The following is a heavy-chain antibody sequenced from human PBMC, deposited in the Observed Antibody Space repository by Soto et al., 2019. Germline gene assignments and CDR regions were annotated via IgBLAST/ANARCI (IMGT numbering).Heavy chain of an antibody. CDR2: IIPIFGTA. D-gene: IGHD6-19*01. CDR1: GGTFSSYA. CDR3: AKTAVIAVAGYYYGMDV. Sequence: SVKVSCKASGGTFSSYAISWVRQAPGQGLEWMGGIIPIFGTANYAQKFQGRVTITADESTSTAYMELSSLRSEDTAVYYCAKTAVIAVAGYYYGMDVWGQGTTVTVSS. V-gene: IGHV1-69*13. J-gene: IGHJ6*02.